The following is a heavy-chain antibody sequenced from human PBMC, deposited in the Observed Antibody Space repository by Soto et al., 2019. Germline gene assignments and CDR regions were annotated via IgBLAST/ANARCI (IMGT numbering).Heavy chain of an antibody. Sequence: PXVSMRLSFAASGFTFSTFAMHCVRQAPGKGLEWVAVISNDGSNKYYVDSVKGRFAISRDNSKNTLYLQMNSLRTEDTAVYYCARSSVTIFGVVTGPYYYYGMDVWGQGTTVTVSS. J-gene: IGHJ6*01. V-gene: IGHV3-30*09. CDR1: GFTFSTFA. CDR2: ISNDGSNK. CDR3: ARSSVTIFGVVTGPYYYYGMDV. D-gene: IGHD3-3*01.